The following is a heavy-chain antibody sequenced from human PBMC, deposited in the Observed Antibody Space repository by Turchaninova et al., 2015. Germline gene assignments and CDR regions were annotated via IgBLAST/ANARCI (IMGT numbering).Heavy chain of an antibody. CDR2: IDPRESET. J-gene: IGHJ4*02. V-gene: IGHV5-10-1*03. Sequence: EVLLVKSGAKVKGPWESIRTTGNDAGETSSGAWIGCVGQKPGKGLEWMGKIDPRESETKDSPSVQGHVSISADKSISTAYLQWRSLKASDTAIYYCAVTPNYYGSSGYFWSQGTPVTVSS. CDR3: AVTPNYYGSSGYF. CDR1: GETSSGAW. D-gene: IGHD6-19*01.